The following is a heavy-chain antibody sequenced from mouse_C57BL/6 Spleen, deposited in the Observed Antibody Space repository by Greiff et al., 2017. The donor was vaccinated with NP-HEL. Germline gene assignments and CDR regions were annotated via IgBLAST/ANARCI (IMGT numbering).Heavy chain of an antibody. Sequence: EVQLQESGAELVRPGASVKLSCTASGFNIKDDYMHWVKQRPEQGLEWIGWIDPENGDTEYASKFQGKATITADTSSNTAYLQLSSLTSEDTAVYYCTPFITTVVAPRYFEVWGTGTTVTVSS. J-gene: IGHJ1*03. CDR2: IDPENGDT. CDR3: TPFITTVVAPRYFEV. CDR1: GFNIKDDY. D-gene: IGHD1-1*01. V-gene: IGHV14-4*01.